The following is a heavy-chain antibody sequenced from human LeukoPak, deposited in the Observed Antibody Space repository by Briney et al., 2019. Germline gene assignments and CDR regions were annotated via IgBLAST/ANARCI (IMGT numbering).Heavy chain of an antibody. CDR1: GGSISSGSYY. CDR2: IYTSGST. Sequence: SETLSLTCTVSGGSISSGSYYWGWIRQPAGKGLEWIGRIYTSGSTNYNPSLKSRVTISVDTSENQFSLKLSSVTAADTAVYYCARDHRGELDAFDIWGQGTMVTVSS. V-gene: IGHV4-61*02. J-gene: IGHJ3*02. CDR3: ARDHRGELDAFDI. D-gene: IGHD1-26*01.